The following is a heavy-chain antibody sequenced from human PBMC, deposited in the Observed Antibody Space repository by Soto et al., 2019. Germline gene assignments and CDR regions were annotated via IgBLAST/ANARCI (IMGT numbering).Heavy chain of an antibody. CDR3: AKDGLMITCGGVTH. V-gene: IGHV3-30*18. Sequence: QVQLVESGGGVVQPGRSLRLSCAASGFTFSSYGMHWVRQAPGKGLEWLAVISYDGSKKNYADSVKGRFTISRDNSKNTLYLQMNSLRAEDTAVYYCAKDGLMITCGGVTHWGQGTLVTVSS. CDR2: ISYDGSKK. J-gene: IGHJ4*02. D-gene: IGHD3-16*01. CDR1: GFTFSSYG.